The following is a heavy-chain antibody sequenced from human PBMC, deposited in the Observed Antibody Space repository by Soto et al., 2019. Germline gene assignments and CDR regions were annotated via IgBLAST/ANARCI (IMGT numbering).Heavy chain of an antibody. CDR2: INPNSGGT. V-gene: IGHV1-2*02. J-gene: IGHJ4*02. CDR1: GYTFTGYY. Sequence: QVQLVQSGAEVKKPGASVKVSCKASGYTFTGYYMHWVRQAPGQGPEWMGWINPNSGGTNYAQKFQGRVTMTRDTFISTAYMELSRLRSDDTAVYYCARVHSSRWSLLFDYWGQGKLVTVSS. CDR3: ARVHSSRWSLLFDY. D-gene: IGHD6-13*01.